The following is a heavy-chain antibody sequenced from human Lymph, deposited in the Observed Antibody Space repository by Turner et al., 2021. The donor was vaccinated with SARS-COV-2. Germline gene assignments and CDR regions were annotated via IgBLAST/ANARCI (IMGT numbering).Heavy chain of an antibody. Sequence: VHLLESVPGLVKPSGPLSLTCAVSGGSISSSNWWSWVRQPPGKGLEWIGEIYHSGSTNYNPSSKSRVAISVDKSKNQFSLTLSSVTAADTAVYYCATKYCSGGRCSYFDYWGQGTLVTVSS. CDR2: IYHSGST. D-gene: IGHD2-15*01. CDR1: GGSISSSNW. V-gene: IGHV4-4*02. J-gene: IGHJ4*02. CDR3: ATKYCSGGRCSYFDY.